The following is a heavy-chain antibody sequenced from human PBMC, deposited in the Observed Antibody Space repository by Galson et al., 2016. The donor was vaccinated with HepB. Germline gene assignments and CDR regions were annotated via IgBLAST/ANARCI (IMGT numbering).Heavy chain of an antibody. J-gene: IGHJ6*02. D-gene: IGHD5-18*01. Sequence: SVKVSCKASGGTFSSYAISWVRQAPGQGLEWMGGIIPIFGTANYAQKFQGRVTITADESTSTAYMELSSLRSEETAVYYCASREADTAMVRGYYYYGMDVWGQGTTVTVS. CDR3: ASREADTAMVRGYYYYGMDV. V-gene: IGHV1-69*13. CDR2: IIPIFGTA. CDR1: GGTFSSYA.